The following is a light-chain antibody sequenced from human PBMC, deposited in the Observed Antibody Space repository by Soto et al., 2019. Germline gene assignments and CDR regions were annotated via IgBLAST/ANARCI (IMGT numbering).Light chain of an antibody. J-gene: IGKJ2*01. CDR3: QQYNNWPYT. V-gene: IGKV3-15*01. CDR1: QSVSSN. Sequence: EIVMTQSPATLSVSPGERATLSCRASQSVSSNFAWYQQKPGQAPRLLIYGASTSATGIPASFSGSGSGTEFTLTITSLQSEDVAVSYCQQYNNWPYTVGQGTKLEIK. CDR2: GAS.